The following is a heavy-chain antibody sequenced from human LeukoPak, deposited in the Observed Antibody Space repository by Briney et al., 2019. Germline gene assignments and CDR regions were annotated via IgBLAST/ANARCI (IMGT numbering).Heavy chain of an antibody. J-gene: IGHJ4*02. CDR2: ISSSSRTI. CDR3: ARGGVDIAAAGADY. CDR1: GFTFSSYS. D-gene: IGHD6-13*01. Sequence: GRSLRLSCAASGFTFSSYSMNWVRQAPGKGLEWVSYISSSSRTIFYADSLKGRFTISRDNAKSSLYLQMNSLRAEDTAVYFCARGGVDIAAAGADYWGQGTLVTVTS. V-gene: IGHV3-48*04.